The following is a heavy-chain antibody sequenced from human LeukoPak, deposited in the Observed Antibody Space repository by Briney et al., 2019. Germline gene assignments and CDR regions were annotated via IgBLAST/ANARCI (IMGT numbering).Heavy chain of an antibody. CDR3: AKAEWYSSSWSIFDY. J-gene: IGHJ4*02. V-gene: IGHV3-23*01. CDR2: ISGSGGST. Sequence: PGGSLRLSCAASGFTFSSYAMSWVRQAPGKGLEWGSAISGSGGSTYYADSVKGRFTISRDNSKNTLYLQMNSLRAEDTAVYYCAKAEWYSSSWSIFDYWGQGTLVTVSS. D-gene: IGHD6-13*01. CDR1: GFTFSSYA.